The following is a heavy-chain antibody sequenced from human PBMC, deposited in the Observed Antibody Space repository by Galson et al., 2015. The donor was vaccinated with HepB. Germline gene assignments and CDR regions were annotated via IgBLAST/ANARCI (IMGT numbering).Heavy chain of an antibody. CDR1: GFTFTSSA. J-gene: IGHJ4*02. CDR2: IVVGSGNT. V-gene: IGHV1-58*02. Sequence: SVKVSCKASGFTFTSSATQWVRQARGQRLEWIGWIVVGSGNTNYAQKFQERVTITRDMSTSTAYMELSSLRSEDTAVYYCAAVEYSSGWYYFDYWGQGTLVTVSS. CDR3: AAVEYSSGWYYFDY. D-gene: IGHD6-19*01.